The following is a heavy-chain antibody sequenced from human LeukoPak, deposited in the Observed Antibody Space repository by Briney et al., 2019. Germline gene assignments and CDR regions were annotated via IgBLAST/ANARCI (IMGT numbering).Heavy chain of an antibody. CDR2: IYYSGST. J-gene: IGHJ4*02. Sequence: PSETLSLTCTVSGGSVSSGSYYWSWIRQPPGKGLEWIGYIYYSGSTNYNPSLKSRVTISVDTSKNQFSLKLSSVTAADTAVYYCARGPGGYDILTGYYYTKYYFDYWGQGTLVTVSS. CDR3: ARGPGGYDILTGYYYTKYYFDY. CDR1: GGSVSSGSYY. V-gene: IGHV4-61*01. D-gene: IGHD3-9*01.